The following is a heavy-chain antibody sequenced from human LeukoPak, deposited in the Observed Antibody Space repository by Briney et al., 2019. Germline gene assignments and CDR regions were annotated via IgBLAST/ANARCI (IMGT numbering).Heavy chain of an antibody. Sequence: PGGSLRLSCAASGFTFSSYPMSWVRQAPGKGLEWVTAISGSGGSTYYADSVKGRFTISRDNSKNTLYLQMNSLRAEDTAVYYCAKSQLTTKAFDYWGQGTLVTVSS. V-gene: IGHV3-23*01. CDR1: GFTFSSYP. D-gene: IGHD1-1*01. CDR2: ISGSGGST. J-gene: IGHJ4*02. CDR3: AKSQLTTKAFDY.